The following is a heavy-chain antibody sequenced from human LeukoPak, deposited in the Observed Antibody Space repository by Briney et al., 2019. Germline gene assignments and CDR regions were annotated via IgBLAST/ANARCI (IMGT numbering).Heavy chain of an antibody. CDR2: INSDGSST. J-gene: IGHJ5*02. Sequence: PGGSLRLSCAASGFTFSSYWMHWVRQAPGKGLVWVSRINSDGSSTSYADSAKGRFTISRDNAKNTLYLQMNSLRAEDTAVYYCARVGGSFHWFDPWGQGTLVTVSS. CDR1: GFTFSSYW. CDR3: ARVGGSFHWFDP. D-gene: IGHD1-26*01. V-gene: IGHV3-74*01.